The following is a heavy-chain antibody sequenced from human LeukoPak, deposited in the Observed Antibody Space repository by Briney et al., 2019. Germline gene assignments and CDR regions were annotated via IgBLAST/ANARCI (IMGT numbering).Heavy chain of an antibody. D-gene: IGHD5-12*01. Sequence: GGSLRLSCAGSKFTVSSNYMSWVRQAPGKGLEWVSSISSSSSYIYYADSVKGRFTISRDNAKNSLYLQMNSLRAEDTAVYYCARDRMSGYEPGRFDPWGQGTLVTVSS. CDR1: KFTVSSNY. J-gene: IGHJ5*02. CDR3: ARDRMSGYEPGRFDP. V-gene: IGHV3-21*01. CDR2: ISSSSSYI.